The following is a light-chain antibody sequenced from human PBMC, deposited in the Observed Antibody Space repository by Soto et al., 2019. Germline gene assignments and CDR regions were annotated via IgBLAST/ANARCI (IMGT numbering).Light chain of an antibody. CDR1: QSISSY. CDR2: AAS. Sequence: DIQMTPSPSSLSASVGDRVTITCRASQSISSYLNWYQQKPGKAPKFLIYAASSLQSRVPSRFSGSGSGTDFTLTISSLQPEDFATYYCQQSYSTPPTFGGGTKVEIK. J-gene: IGKJ4*01. V-gene: IGKV1-39*01. CDR3: QQSYSTPPT.